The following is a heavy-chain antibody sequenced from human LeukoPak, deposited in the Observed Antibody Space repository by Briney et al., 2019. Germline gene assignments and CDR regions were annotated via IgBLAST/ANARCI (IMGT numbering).Heavy chain of an antibody. Sequence: PGGSLILSCAASGFTFRSYWMHWVRQSPGKGLVWVSRINSDGSSTTYADSVKGRFTISRDNAKNTLYLQMNSLRAEDTAVYYCARDRGPRGYDSSAYYWGQGILVTVSS. CDR2: INSDGSST. CDR3: ARDRGPRGYDSSAYY. D-gene: IGHD3-22*01. CDR1: GFTFRSYW. J-gene: IGHJ4*02. V-gene: IGHV3-74*01.